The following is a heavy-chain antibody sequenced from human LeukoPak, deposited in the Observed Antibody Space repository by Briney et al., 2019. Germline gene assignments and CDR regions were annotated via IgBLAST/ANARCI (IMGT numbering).Heavy chain of an antibody. D-gene: IGHD3-3*01. J-gene: IGHJ6*03. CDR3: ARGYDFWSGYRQRYYYYYYMDV. CDR2: TYYRFKWYN. Sequence: SQTLSLTCAISGDSVSSNIAAWNSIRQSPSRGLEWLGRTYYRFKWYNDYAVSVKSRITINPVTAQNQFSLQLNSVTPEDTAVYYCARGYDFWSGYRQRYYYYYYMDVWGKGTTVTVSS. V-gene: IGHV6-1*01. CDR1: GDSVSSNIAA.